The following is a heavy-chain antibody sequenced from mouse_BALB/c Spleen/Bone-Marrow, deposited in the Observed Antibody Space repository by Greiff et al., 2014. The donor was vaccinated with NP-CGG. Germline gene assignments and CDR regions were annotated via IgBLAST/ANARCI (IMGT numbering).Heavy chain of an antibody. CDR2: IWGGGGT. CDR1: GFSLSRYN. CDR3: ARKDGGYYVMDY. Sequence: QVQLQQSGPGLVAPSQNLSVTCTVSGFSLSRYNIHWIRQPPGKGLEWLGMIWGGGGTDHNSALKPRLRISKDNSKSQIFLKINSLQIDDTAMYYCARKDGGYYVMDYWGQGTSVTVSS. J-gene: IGHJ4*01. D-gene: IGHD2-3*01. V-gene: IGHV2-6-4*01.